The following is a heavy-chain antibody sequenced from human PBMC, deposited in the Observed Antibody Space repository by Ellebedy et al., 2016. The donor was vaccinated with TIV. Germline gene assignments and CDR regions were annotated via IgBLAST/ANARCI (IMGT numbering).Heavy chain of an antibody. CDR3: ARGGRITMVRGVIKTLDY. J-gene: IGHJ4*02. V-gene: IGHV3-21*01. D-gene: IGHD3-10*01. Sequence: GGSLRLSXAASGFTFSSYSMNWVRQAPGKGLEWVSSISSSSSYIYYADSVKGRFTISRDNAKNSLYLQMNSLRAEDTAAYYCARGGRITMVRGVIKTLDYWGQGTLVTVSS. CDR1: GFTFSSYS. CDR2: ISSSSSYI.